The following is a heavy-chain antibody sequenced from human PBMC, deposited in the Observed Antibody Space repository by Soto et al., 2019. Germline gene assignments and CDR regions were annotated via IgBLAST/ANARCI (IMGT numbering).Heavy chain of an antibody. D-gene: IGHD3-10*01. CDR2: INAGNGNT. CDR1: GYTFTSYA. J-gene: IGHJ4*02. CDR3: ARGVRGFTDY. V-gene: IGHV1-3*01. Sequence: QVHLVQSGAEVKKPGASVKVSCKASGYTFTSYAMHWVRQAPGQRLEWMGWINAGNGNTEYSQKFQGRPTITRDTSASTAYMELSSLRSEDTAVYYCARGVRGFTDYWGQGTLVTVSS.